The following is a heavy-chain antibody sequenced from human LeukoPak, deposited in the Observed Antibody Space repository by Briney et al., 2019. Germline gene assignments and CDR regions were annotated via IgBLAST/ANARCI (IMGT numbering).Heavy chain of an antibody. CDR2: IRDSSSI. D-gene: IGHD5/OR15-5a*01. V-gene: IGHV3-48*02. J-gene: IGHJ3*02. CDR3: VRDVYFALDI. Sequence: GGSLRLSCAASGFTFSSYSMNWVRQAPGKGLEWVSYIRDSSSIDYADSVKGRFTIARDNAKNSLYLQMNSLRNEDTAVYYCVRDVYFALDIWGHGTMVTVSS. CDR1: GFTFSSYS.